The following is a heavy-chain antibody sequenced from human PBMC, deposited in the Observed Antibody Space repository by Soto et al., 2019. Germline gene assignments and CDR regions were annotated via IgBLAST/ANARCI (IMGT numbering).Heavy chain of an antibody. CDR3: ARGVPAAIAQDKNYYYYYGMDV. J-gene: IGHJ6*02. Sequence: PSETLSLTCAVYGGSFSGYYWSWIRQPPGKGLEWIGEINHSGSTNYNPSLKSRVTISVDTSKNQFSLKLSSVTAADTAVYYCARGVPAAIAQDKNYYYYYGMDVWGQGTTVTVS. D-gene: IGHD2-2*02. V-gene: IGHV4-34*01. CDR2: INHSGST. CDR1: GGSFSGYY.